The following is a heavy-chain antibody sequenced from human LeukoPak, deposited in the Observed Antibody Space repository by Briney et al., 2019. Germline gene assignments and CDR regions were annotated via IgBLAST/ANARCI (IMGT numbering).Heavy chain of an antibody. Sequence: SETLSLTCTVSGGSISSSSYYWGWIRQPPGKGLEWIGSIYYSGSTYYNPSLKSRVTISVDTSKNQFSLKLSSVTAADTAVYYCATLGYCSSTSCYTGYYYMDVWGKGTTVTVSS. D-gene: IGHD2-2*02. J-gene: IGHJ6*03. CDR1: GGSISSSSYY. CDR2: IYYSGST. CDR3: ATLGYCSSTSCYTGYYYMDV. V-gene: IGHV4-39*07.